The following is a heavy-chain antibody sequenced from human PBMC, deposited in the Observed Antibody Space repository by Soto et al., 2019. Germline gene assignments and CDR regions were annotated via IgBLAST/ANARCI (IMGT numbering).Heavy chain of an antibody. Sequence: EVQLLESGGGLVQVGGSLRLSCVGSGFGFDSYAMCWVRQAPGKGLEWVSGIGSSGGAIVYADSVRGRFTISRDNSRNALYLHMNSLRAGDTAVYYCAKALWFGESSHYFDYWGQGTLVTVSS. CDR1: GFGFDSYA. V-gene: IGHV3-23*01. D-gene: IGHD3-10*01. CDR3: AKALWFGESSHYFDY. CDR2: IGSSGGAI. J-gene: IGHJ4*02.